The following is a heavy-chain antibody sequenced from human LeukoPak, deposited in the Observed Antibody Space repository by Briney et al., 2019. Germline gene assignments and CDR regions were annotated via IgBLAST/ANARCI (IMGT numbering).Heavy chain of an antibody. Sequence: TGGSLRPSCAASGFTFTSYSMNWVRQAPGKGLEWVSYISSSSSTKYYAASVKGRFTISRDNAKNSLYLQMNSLRAEDTAVYYCATLTEGHFDYWGQGTLVTVSS. V-gene: IGHV3-48*01. CDR3: ATLTEGHFDY. CDR2: ISSSSSTK. CDR1: GFTFTSYS. J-gene: IGHJ4*02. D-gene: IGHD1-14*01.